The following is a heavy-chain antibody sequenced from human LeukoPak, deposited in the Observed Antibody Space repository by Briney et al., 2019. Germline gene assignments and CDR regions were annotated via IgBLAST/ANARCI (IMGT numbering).Heavy chain of an antibody. CDR1: GGSISSGSYY. Sequence: PSETLSLTFTVSGGSISSGSYYWSWIRQPAGKGLEWIGRIYTSGSTNYNPSLKSRVTISVDTSKNQFALKLSSVTAADTAVYYCARDAREYDYVWGSYRSNWFDPWGQGTLVTVSS. V-gene: IGHV4-61*02. D-gene: IGHD3-16*02. CDR2: IYTSGST. CDR3: ARDAREYDYVWGSYRSNWFDP. J-gene: IGHJ5*02.